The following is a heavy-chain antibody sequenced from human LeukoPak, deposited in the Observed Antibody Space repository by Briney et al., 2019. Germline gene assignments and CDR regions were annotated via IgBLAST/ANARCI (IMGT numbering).Heavy chain of an antibody. CDR1: GYTFTAYY. J-gene: IGHJ4*02. V-gene: IGHV1-2*02. Sequence: ASVKVSCKASGYTFTAYYIHWVRQAPGQGLEWMGWINPNSGGTNYVQKFQGRVTMTRDTSSSTAYMELSSLRSDDTAVYYCAREIAVPSTFYFDYWGQGTLVTVSS. D-gene: IGHD6-19*01. CDR3: AREIAVPSTFYFDY. CDR2: INPNSGGT.